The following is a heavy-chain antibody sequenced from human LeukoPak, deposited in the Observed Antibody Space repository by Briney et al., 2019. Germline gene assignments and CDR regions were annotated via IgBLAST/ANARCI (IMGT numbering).Heavy chain of an antibody. CDR1: GFTFSDYY. J-gene: IGHJ4*02. CDR2: ISSSGSTI. CDR3: ARDIAVVVVARFDY. Sequence: GGSLRLFCAASGFTFSDYYMSWIRQAPGKGLEWVSYISSSGSTIYYADSVKGRFTISRDNAKNSLYLQMNSLRAEDTAVYYCARDIAVVVVARFDYWGQGTLVTVSS. D-gene: IGHD2-15*01. V-gene: IGHV3-11*01.